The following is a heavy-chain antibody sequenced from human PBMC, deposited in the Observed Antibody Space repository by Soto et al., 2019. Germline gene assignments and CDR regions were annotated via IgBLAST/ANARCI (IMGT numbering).Heavy chain of an antibody. CDR2: IYHSGST. J-gene: IGHJ6*02. V-gene: IGHV4-38-2*02. Sequence: PSETLSLTCAVSGYSISSGYYWGWIRQPPGKGLEWIGSIYHSGSTYYNPSLKSRVTISVDTSKNQFSLKLSSVTAADTAVYYCARDRLAVVVAATFRLGGYGMDVWGQGTTVTVSS. CDR3: ARDRLAVVVAATFRLGGYGMDV. CDR1: GYSISSGYY. D-gene: IGHD2-15*01.